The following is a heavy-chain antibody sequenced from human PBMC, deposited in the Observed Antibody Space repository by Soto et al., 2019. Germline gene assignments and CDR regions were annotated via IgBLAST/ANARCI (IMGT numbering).Heavy chain of an antibody. Sequence: QVQLVQSGAEEKKPGASVKVSCKASGYTFTSYAMHWVRQAPGQRLEWMGWINGGNGNTKYSQKFQGRVTITRDTSASTAYMELSSLTSEDTAVYYCARADGTGFVGPWGQGTLVTVSS. CDR3: ARADGTGFVGP. V-gene: IGHV1-3*05. D-gene: IGHD1-1*01. CDR1: GYTFTSYA. CDR2: INGGNGNT. J-gene: IGHJ5*02.